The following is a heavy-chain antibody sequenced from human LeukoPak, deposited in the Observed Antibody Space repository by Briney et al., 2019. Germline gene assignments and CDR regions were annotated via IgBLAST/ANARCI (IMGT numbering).Heavy chain of an antibody. CDR3: ARDRGERGIDY. D-gene: IGHD3-10*01. J-gene: IGHJ4*02. CDR2: INPNSGDT. Sequence: ASVTVSCKASGYTFTGYYMHWVRQAPGQGLEWMGWINPNSGDTRYAQKFQGRVTMTRDTSISTACMELSRLRSDDTAVYYCARDRGERGIDYWGQGTLVTVSS. CDR1: GYTFTGYY. V-gene: IGHV1-2*02.